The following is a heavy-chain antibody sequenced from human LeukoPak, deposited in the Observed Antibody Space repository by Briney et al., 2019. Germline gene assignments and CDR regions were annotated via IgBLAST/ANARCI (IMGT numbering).Heavy chain of an antibody. J-gene: IGHJ4*02. CDR3: AREADYGDYIDY. CDR2: IHYSGNT. D-gene: IGHD4-17*01. V-gene: IGHV4-59*01. CDR1: GDSIRNFY. Sequence: SETLSLTCTVSGDSIRNFYRSWFRRPPGKGLEWIGYIHYSGNTYYNPSLKSRVAMSVDTSKNQLSLKLTSVTAADTAVYYCAREADYGDYIDYWGQGTLVTVSS.